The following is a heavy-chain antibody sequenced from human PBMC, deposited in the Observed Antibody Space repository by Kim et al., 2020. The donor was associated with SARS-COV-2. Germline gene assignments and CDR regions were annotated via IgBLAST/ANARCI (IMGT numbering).Heavy chain of an antibody. CDR3: TQGSSAHLVDY. CDR2: T. Sequence: TEYAASVKGRFTISRDDSKSIAYLQMNSLKTEDTAVYYCTQGSSAHLVDYWGQGTLVTVSS. V-gene: IGHV3-49*02. J-gene: IGHJ4*02. D-gene: IGHD3-10*01.